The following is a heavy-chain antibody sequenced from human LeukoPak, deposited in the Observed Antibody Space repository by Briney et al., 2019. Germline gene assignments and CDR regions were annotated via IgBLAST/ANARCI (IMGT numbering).Heavy chain of an antibody. V-gene: IGHV4-38-2*02. CDR1: GYSISSGYY. D-gene: IGHD6-13*01. J-gene: IGHJ5*02. Sequence: SETLSLTCTVSGYSISSGYYWGWIRQPPGKGLEWIGGIHHSGSTYYNPSLKSRVTISVDTSKNQFSLKLSSVTAADTAVYYCARGANSSPYNWFDPWGQGTLVTVSS. CDR2: IHHSGST. CDR3: ARGANSSPYNWFDP.